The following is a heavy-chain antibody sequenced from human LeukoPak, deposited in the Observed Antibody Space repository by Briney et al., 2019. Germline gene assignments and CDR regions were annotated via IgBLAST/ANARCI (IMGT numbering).Heavy chain of an antibody. Sequence: GGSLRLSCAASGVSFSNYAMTWVRQAPGKGLEWVSRVCDSGSHTSYADPERGRFTLSRENSKNTMYLRMNSRRAEDTALYFCAKYRGGNNYVFDYWGQGTLVAVS. CDR3: AKYRGGNNYVFDY. D-gene: IGHD2-21*01. CDR2: VCDSGSHT. V-gene: IGHV3-23*01. CDR1: GVSFSNYA. J-gene: IGHJ4*02.